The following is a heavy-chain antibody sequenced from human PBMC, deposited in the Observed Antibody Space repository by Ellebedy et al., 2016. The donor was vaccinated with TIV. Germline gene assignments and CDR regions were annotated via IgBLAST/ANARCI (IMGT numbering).Heavy chain of an antibody. D-gene: IGHD3-16*01. V-gene: IGHV4-31*03. CDR2: IYYSGST. CDR1: GGSISSGGYY. J-gene: IGHJ6*02. Sequence: MPSETLSLSCTVSGGSISSGGYYWSWIRQHPGTGLEWIGYIYYSGSTYYNPSLKSRVTISVDTSKSQFSLKLSSVTAADTAIYYCAMGVYGMDVWGQGTTVTVSS. CDR3: AMGVYGMDV.